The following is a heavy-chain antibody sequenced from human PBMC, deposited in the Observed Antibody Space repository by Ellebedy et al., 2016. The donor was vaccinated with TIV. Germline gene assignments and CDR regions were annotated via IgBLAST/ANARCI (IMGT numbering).Heavy chain of an antibody. J-gene: IGHJ4*02. Sequence: GESLKISCAASGFTFSSYAMNWVRQAPGKGLEWVAGIGVGGGSTYYADSVKGRFTVSRDTSRSTLFLQMNSLRAEDTAVYYCTSPAVGHTTGCCRYYFDYWGLGTLVTVSP. D-gene: IGHD1-1*01. V-gene: IGHV3-23*01. CDR3: TSPAVGHTTGCCRYYFDY. CDR2: IGVGGGST. CDR1: GFTFSSYA.